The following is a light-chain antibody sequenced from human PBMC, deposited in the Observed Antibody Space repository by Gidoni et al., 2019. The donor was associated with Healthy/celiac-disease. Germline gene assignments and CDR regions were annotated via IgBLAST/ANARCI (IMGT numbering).Light chain of an antibody. Sequence: DLPIPPSPSSLSASVGDRVTITSRASQSISSYLNWYQQKPGKAPKLLIYAASSLQSGVPSRFSGSGSGTDFTLTISSLQPEDFATYYCQQSYSTPQTFGQGTKLEIK. CDR1: QSISSY. V-gene: IGKV1-39*01. CDR3: QQSYSTPQT. CDR2: AAS. J-gene: IGKJ2*01.